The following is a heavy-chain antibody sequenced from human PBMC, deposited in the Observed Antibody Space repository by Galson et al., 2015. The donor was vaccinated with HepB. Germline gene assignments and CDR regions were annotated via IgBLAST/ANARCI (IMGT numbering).Heavy chain of an antibody. CDR3: AREEYGSGWYGSVMGNWFDP. CDR2: ISNDGSSK. Sequence: SLRLSCAASGFTFSAYALHWVRQAPGRRLEWVAGISNDGSSKYYVDSVKGRFTISRANSRNTIYLHMNSLSVEDTAIDYCAREEYGSGWYGSVMGNWFDPWGQGTLVTVSS. V-gene: IGHV3-30*04. J-gene: IGHJ5*02. CDR1: GFTFSAYA. D-gene: IGHD6-19*01.